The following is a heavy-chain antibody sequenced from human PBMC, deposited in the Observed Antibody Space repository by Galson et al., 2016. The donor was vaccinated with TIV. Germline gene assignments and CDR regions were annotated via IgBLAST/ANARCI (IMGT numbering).Heavy chain of an antibody. V-gene: IGHV1-46*01. CDR2: ISPSGTRT. J-gene: IGHJ6*02. CDR1: TYTSTNYY. Sequence: QSGAEVKKPGESLRISCKASTYTSTNYYMHWVRQAPGQGLEWMGIISPSGTRTTFAQNFQGRVTMTTDTSTSTAYMELRSLRSDDTAVYYCARDRGSMTMILVFNYYYGMDVWGQGTTVTVSS. CDR3: ARDRGSMTMILVFNYYYGMDV. D-gene: IGHD3-22*01.